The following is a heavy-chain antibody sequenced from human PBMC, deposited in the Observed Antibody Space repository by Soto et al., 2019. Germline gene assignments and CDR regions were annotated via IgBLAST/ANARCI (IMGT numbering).Heavy chain of an antibody. D-gene: IGHD6-6*01. CDR2: IYWDDDK. Sequence: QITLKESGPTLVKPTQTLTLTCTFSGFSLSTSGVGVGWIRQPPGKALEWLALIYWDDDKRYSPSLKSRLTITQDTYKNQVVLTMTNMDPVDTATYYCALTLYSSSSDWYFDIWGRGTLVTVSS. J-gene: IGHJ2*01. CDR3: ALTLYSSSSDWYFDI. V-gene: IGHV2-5*02. CDR1: GFSLSTSGVG.